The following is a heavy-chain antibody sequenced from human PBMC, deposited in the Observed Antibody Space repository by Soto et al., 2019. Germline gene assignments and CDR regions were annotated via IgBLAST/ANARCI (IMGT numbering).Heavy chain of an antibody. V-gene: IGHV3-23*01. CDR1: GFTFIDSD. J-gene: IGHJ4*02. CDR3: AKMPGGGWQRFFDY. D-gene: IGHD5-12*01. Sequence: EVKLLESGGGLVQPGGSLRLSCAASGFTFIDSDMSWVRQAPGKGLEWVSSITVSGAQKDYGKSVKGRFTISRDNSNDTLFLQMDSPQVEDTAIYYCAKMPGGGWQRFFDYWGQGTMVTVSS. CDR2: ITVSGAQK.